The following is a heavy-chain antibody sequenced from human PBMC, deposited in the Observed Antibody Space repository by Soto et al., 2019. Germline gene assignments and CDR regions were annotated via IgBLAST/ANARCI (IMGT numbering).Heavy chain of an antibody. V-gene: IGHV3-30-3*01. J-gene: IGHJ6*02. D-gene: IGHD5-18*01. CDR1: GFPFSSYA. Sequence: PGVSLGLSFSASGFPFSSYAMHWVRQAPGKGLEWVAVISYDGGNKYYADSVKGRFTISRDNSKNTLYLQMNSLRAEDTAVYYCARGRGGRGYSYGYHYYGMDVWGQGTTVNVSS. CDR2: ISYDGGNK. CDR3: ARGRGGRGYSYGYHYYGMDV.